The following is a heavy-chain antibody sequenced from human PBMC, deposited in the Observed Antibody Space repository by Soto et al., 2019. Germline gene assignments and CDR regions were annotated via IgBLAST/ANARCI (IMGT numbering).Heavy chain of an antibody. D-gene: IGHD3-16*01. CDR1: GFTFSSYA. J-gene: IGHJ6*02. V-gene: IGHV3-30-3*01. Sequence: ALRLSCAASGFTFSSYAMYWVRQAPGKGLEWVAEISYDGNNEKYADTVKGRFTFSRDNSNHMVYLQMSGLRTEDTAVYYCARKYGLWGLLDYGMDVWGRGTAVTVSS. CDR2: ISYDGNNE. CDR3: ARKYGLWGLLDYGMDV.